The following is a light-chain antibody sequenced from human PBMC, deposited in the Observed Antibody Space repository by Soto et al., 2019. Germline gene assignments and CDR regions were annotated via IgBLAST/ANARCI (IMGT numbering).Light chain of an antibody. J-gene: IGKJ2*02. CDR3: QQTYSTPDMCT. Sequence: DIQMTQSPSSLSASVGDRVTITCRASQSISSYLNWYQQNPGKAPKLLIYAASSLHSGVPSRFSGSASGTDFTLTISTLQPEDFATYYCQQTYSTPDMCTFGQGTKVDIK. V-gene: IGKV1-39*01. CDR2: AAS. CDR1: QSISSY.